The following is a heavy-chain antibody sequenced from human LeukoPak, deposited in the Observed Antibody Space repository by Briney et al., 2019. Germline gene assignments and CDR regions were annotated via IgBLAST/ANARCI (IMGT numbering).Heavy chain of an antibody. CDR1: GFTFSSYA. CDR2: ISDSGGST. V-gene: IGHV3-23*01. J-gene: IGHJ4*02. Sequence: PGGSLRLSCAASGFTFSSYAMSWVRQAPGKGLEWVSAISDSGGSTYYADSVKGRFTISRDNSKNTLYLQMNSLRAEDTAVYYCAKGPAVLYNFDYWGQGTLVTVSS. D-gene: IGHD2-2*01. CDR3: AKGPAVLYNFDY.